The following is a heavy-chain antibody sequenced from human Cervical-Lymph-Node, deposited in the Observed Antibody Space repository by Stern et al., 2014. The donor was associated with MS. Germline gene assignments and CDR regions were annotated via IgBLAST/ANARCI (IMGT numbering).Heavy chain of an antibody. V-gene: IGHV3-9*01. CDR3: AKADDYAAGIDA. CDR2: LGWNSEGR. D-gene: IGHD3-16*01. CDR1: GFKFDDFA. J-gene: IGHJ5*02. Sequence: EVQLVEYGGGMVQPGRSLRLSCEASGFKFDDFAMHWVRQAPGKGLEWVSGLGWNSEGRGYADSVQGRFTISRDNAKSSLYLQMNSLTAEDTALYYCAKADDYAAGIDAWGQGTLVVVSS.